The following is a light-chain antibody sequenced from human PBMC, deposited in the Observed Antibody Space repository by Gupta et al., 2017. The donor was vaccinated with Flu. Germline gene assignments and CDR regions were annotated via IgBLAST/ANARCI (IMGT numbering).Light chain of an antibody. CDR3: SSYTTSSHVL. Sequence: QSALTQPASVSGSPGQSITISCTGTSSDVGALNYVSWYQQHPGKAPKLMIYEVSNRPSGVANRFSGSKSGNTASLTISGRQAEDESDYYCSSYTTSSHVLFGGGTKLTVL. J-gene: IGLJ2*01. V-gene: IGLV2-14*01. CDR1: SSDVGALNY. CDR2: EVS.